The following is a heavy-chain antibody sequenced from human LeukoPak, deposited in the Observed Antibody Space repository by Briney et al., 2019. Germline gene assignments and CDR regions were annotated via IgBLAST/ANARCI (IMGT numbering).Heavy chain of an antibody. Sequence: GGPLRLFCATSGFTFSNHEMIWARQAPGKGLEWVAYTSRGGSDITYADSVKGRFTISTDNANSSLYLQMNSLRAEDTAVYFCVRARLIRLENFFDYWGQGTLVTVSS. V-gene: IGHV3-48*03. CDR2: TSRGGSDI. CDR3: VRARLIRLENFFDY. J-gene: IGHJ4*02. CDR1: GFTFSNHE. D-gene: IGHD2-21*02.